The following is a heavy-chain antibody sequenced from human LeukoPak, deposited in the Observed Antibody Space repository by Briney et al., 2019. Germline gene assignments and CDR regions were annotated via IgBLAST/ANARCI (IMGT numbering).Heavy chain of an antibody. D-gene: IGHD6-6*01. CDR3: ARGSSIAAGDAFDI. CDR1: GYSFGMHA. V-gene: IGHV3-48*04. Sequence: GGSLRLSCAGSGYSFGMHAMDWVRQAPGKGLEWLSYIDRSGRITYYGDSVKGRFTISRDNAKNSLYLQMNSLRVEDTAVYYCARGSSIAAGDAFDIWGQGTMVTVSS. J-gene: IGHJ3*02. CDR2: IDRSGRIT.